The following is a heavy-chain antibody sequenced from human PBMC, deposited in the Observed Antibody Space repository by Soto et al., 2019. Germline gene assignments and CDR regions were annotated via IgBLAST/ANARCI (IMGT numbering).Heavy chain of an antibody. CDR3: ARGGDSSSSGSTNYFDY. Sequence: SETLSLTCTVSGGSIRSYYWSWIRQPPGKGLEWIGDIYYSGSTNYNPSLKSRVTISVDTSKNQFSLKLSSVTAADTAVYYCARGGDSSSSGSTNYFDYWGQGTLVTVSS. J-gene: IGHJ4*02. V-gene: IGHV4-59*12. CDR1: GGSIRSYY. D-gene: IGHD6-6*01. CDR2: IYYSGST.